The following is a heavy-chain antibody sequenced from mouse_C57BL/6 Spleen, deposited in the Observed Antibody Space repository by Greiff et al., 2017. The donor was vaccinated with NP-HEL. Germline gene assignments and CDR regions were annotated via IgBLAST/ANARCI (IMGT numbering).Heavy chain of an antibody. V-gene: IGHV1-55*01. CDR2: IYPGSGST. CDR3: ARKGYGSSWDFDY. Sequence: QVQLKESGAELVKPGASVKMSCKASGYTFTSYWITWVKQRPGQGLEWIGDIYPGSGSTNYNEKFKSKATLTVDTSSSTAYMQLSSLTSEDSAVYYGARKGYGSSWDFDYWGQGTTLTVSS. J-gene: IGHJ2*01. CDR1: GYTFTSYW. D-gene: IGHD1-1*01.